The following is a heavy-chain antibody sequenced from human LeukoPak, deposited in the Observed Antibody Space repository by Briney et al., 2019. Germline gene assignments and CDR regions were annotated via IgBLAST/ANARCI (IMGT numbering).Heavy chain of an antibody. D-gene: IGHD1-1*01. CDR2: IRSKANTYAT. J-gene: IGHJ4*02. CDR1: GFTFSGSA. CDR3: TRRGTKYDY. V-gene: IGHV3-73*01. Sequence: GGSLRLSCAASGFTFSGSAMHWVRQASGKGLEWVGHIRSKANTYATAYAASVKGRFTSSREDSKNTAYLQMNSLKTEDTAVYYCTRRGTKYDYWGQGNLVTVSS.